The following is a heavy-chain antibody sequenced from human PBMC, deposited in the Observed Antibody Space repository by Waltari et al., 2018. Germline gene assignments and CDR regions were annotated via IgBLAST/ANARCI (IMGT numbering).Heavy chain of an antibody. V-gene: IGHV4-59*01. Sequence: QVQLQESGPGLVKPSETLSLTCTVSGGSISSYYWSWIRQPPGKGLEWIGYIYYSGSTTYNPSLKSRVTISVDTSKNQFSLELSSVTAADTAVYYCARDLRLTGDLDWYFDLWGRGTLVTVSS. CDR1: GGSISSYY. CDR2: IYYSGST. J-gene: IGHJ2*01. CDR3: ARDLRLTGDLDWYFDL. D-gene: IGHD7-27*01.